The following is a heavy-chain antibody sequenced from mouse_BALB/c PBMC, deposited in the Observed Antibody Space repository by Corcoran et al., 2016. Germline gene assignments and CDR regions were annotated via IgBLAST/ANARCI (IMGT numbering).Heavy chain of an antibody. CDR1: GFSLSTSGMG. V-gene: IGHV8-12*01. CDR2: IYWDDDK. CDR3: ARRAGNYYFDY. J-gene: IGHJ2*01. Sequence: QVTLKESGPGILQPSQTLSLTCSFSGFSLSTSGMGVSWIRQPSGKGLEWLAHIYWDDDKRYNPSLKSRLTISKDTSSNQVFLKITSVDTADTATYYCARRAGNYYFDYGGQGTTLTVSS. D-gene: IGHD2-1*01.